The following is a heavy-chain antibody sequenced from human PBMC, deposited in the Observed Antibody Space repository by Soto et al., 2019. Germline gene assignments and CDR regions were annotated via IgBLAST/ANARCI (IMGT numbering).Heavy chain of an antibody. D-gene: IGHD3-10*01. J-gene: IGHJ6*02. V-gene: IGHV3-21*01. Sequence: EVQLVESGGGLVKPGGSLRLSCAASGFTFSSYSMTWVRQAPGKGLEWVSSISSSSSYIYYADSVKGRFTISSDNAKNSLDLQMNSVRAEDTAVYYCARDPSEAMGRGCMDVWGQGTTVTVSS. CDR1: GFTFSSYS. CDR3: ARDPSEAMGRGCMDV. CDR2: ISSSSSYI.